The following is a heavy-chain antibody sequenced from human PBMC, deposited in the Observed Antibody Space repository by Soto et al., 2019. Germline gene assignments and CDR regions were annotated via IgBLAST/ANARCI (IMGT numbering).Heavy chain of an antibody. CDR1: GGSFSGYY. CDR2: INHSGST. D-gene: IGHD3-9*01. V-gene: IGHV4-34*01. Sequence: SETLSLTCAVYGGSFSGYYWSWIRQPPGKGLEWIGEINHSGSTNYNPSLKSRVTISVDTSKNQFSLKLSSVTAADTAVYYCARGHGILTGSTRYFDYWGQGTLVTVSS. CDR3: ARGHGILTGSTRYFDY. J-gene: IGHJ4*02.